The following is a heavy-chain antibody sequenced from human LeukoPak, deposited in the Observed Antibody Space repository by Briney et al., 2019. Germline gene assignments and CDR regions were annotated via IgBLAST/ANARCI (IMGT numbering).Heavy chain of an antibody. D-gene: IGHD5-18*01. J-gene: IGHJ4*02. CDR2: INPSGGST. V-gene: IGHV1-46*01. Sequence: ASVKVSCKASGYTFTSYYMHWVRQAPGQGLEWMGIINPSGGSTSYAQKFQGRVTMTRDTSTSTAYMELRSLRSDDTAVYYCARGGYSYGRNFDCWGQGTLVTVSS. CDR1: GYTFTSYY. CDR3: ARGGYSYGRNFDC.